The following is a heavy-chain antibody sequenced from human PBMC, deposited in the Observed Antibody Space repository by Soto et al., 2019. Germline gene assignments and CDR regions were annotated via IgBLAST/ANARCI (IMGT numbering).Heavy chain of an antibody. CDR1: GYSFTSYW. Sequence: PGESLKISCKDSGYSFTSYWISWVRQMPGKGLEWMGRIDPSDSYTNYGPSFQGHVTISADKSISTAYLQWSSLKASDTAMYYCARRFHNCSSTSCRYYYYYGMDVWGQGTTVTVSS. CDR3: ARRFHNCSSTSCRYYYYYGMDV. J-gene: IGHJ6*02. CDR2: IDPSDSYT. V-gene: IGHV5-10-1*01. D-gene: IGHD2-2*01.